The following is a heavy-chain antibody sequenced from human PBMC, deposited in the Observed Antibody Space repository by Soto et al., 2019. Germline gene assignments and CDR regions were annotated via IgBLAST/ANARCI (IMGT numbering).Heavy chain of an antibody. J-gene: IGHJ4*02. D-gene: IGHD3-9*01. CDR2: VPHSGGA. CDR3: APHLVMTGTRGFDH. V-gene: IGHV4-4*02. CDR1: SGSIFSSNW. Sequence: QVQLQESGPGLVQPSGTLSLTCAVSSGSIFSSNWWSWVRQPPGKGLEWIGEVPHSGGANYNPSLKSRATISVDRSENQFSRKLSSVTAADTAVYYCAPHLVMTGTRGFDHWGLGTLVTVSS.